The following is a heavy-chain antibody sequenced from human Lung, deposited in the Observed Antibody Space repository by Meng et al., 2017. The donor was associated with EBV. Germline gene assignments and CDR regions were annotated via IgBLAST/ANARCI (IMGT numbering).Heavy chain of an antibody. D-gene: IGHD4-17*01. CDR3: AKQSYGDFVHFDY. CDR2: ITGSGDTT. Sequence: EVQMLESGGGLVQPGGSLSLSCAASGLMFSNYAMTWVRQAPGKGLEWVSSITGSGDTTYYADSVKGRFTISRDNSKNTLYLQMNSLRAEDTAVYYCAKQSYGDFVHFDYWGQGILVTVSS. CDR1: GLMFSNYA. J-gene: IGHJ4*02. V-gene: IGHV3-23*01.